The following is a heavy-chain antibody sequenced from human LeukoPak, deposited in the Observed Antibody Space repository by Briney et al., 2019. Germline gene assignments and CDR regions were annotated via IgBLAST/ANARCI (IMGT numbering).Heavy chain of an antibody. J-gene: IGHJ4*02. V-gene: IGHV1-69*05. CDR2: IITSVDTP. CDR1: GGIISIHA. D-gene: IGHD2-21*01. Sequence: SVYLSCKGSGGIISIHANSWVRHAPAQGMELKWGIITSVDTPSYPQKAQGRVTIITDKYTNNDYMELSGLPSEDTAVYYCASRSDSGTRVVWWPRDLWGQGTLVSVSS. CDR3: ASRSDSGTRVVWWPRDL.